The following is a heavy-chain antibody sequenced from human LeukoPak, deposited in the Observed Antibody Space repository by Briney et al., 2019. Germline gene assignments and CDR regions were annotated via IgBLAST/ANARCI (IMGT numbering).Heavy chain of an antibody. D-gene: IGHD6-19*01. CDR2: IIPIFGTA. CDR1: GYTFTSNY. Sequence: ASVKVSCKASGYTFTSNYIHWVRQAPGQGLEWMGGIIPIFGTANYAQKFQGRVTITADESTSTAYMELSSLRSEDTAVYYCARVYSSGRGFDYWGQGTLVTVSS. CDR3: ARVYSSGRGFDY. V-gene: IGHV1-69*13. J-gene: IGHJ4*02.